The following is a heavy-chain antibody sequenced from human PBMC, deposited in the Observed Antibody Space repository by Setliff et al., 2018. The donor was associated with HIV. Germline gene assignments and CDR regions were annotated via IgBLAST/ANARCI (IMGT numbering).Heavy chain of an antibody. V-gene: IGHV3-23*01. J-gene: IGHJ3*02. Sequence: GGSLRLSCAASGFTFGTYAMSWVRQAPGNGLEWVSSISDIGDSTYYADSVKDRFIISRDNSKNMLYLQMNSLRAEDTAVYYCAKDSGYSGYLGQDAFDIWGQGTMVTVSS. CDR2: ISDIGDST. CDR3: AKDSGYSGYLGQDAFDI. D-gene: IGHD5-12*01. CDR1: GFTFGTYA.